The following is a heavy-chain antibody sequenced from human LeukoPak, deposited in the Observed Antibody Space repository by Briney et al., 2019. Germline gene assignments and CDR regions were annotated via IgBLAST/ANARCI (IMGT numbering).Heavy chain of an antibody. Sequence: GGSLRLSCAASGFTFSSYAMHWVRQAPGKGLEWVAVISYDGSNKYYADPVKGRFTISRDNSENTLYLQMNSLRAEDTAMYYCTRGEYNYGEWGQGTLVTVSS. CDR2: ISYDGSNK. V-gene: IGHV3-30-3*01. J-gene: IGHJ4*02. D-gene: IGHD5-18*01. CDR3: TRGEYNYGE. CDR1: GFTFSSYA.